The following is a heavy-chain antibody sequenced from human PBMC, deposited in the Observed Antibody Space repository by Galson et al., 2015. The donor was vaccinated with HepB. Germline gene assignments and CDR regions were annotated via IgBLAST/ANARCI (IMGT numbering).Heavy chain of an antibody. D-gene: IGHD1-26*01. CDR1: GFTFSSYG. J-gene: IGHJ4*02. V-gene: IGHV3-30*18. CDR3: AKEGPSGSYYDY. CDR2: ISYDGSNK. Sequence: SLRLSCAASGFTFSSYGVHWVRQAPGKGLEWVAVISYDGSNKYYADSVKGRFTISRDNSKNTLYLQMNSLRAEDTAVYYCAKEGPSGSYYDYWGQGTLVTVSS.